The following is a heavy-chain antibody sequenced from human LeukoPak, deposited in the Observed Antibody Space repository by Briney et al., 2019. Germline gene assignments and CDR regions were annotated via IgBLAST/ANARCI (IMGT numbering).Heavy chain of an antibody. J-gene: IGHJ4*02. CDR2: ISSSSSYI. D-gene: IGHD4-17*01. V-gene: IGHV3-21*01. CDR1: GFTFSSYS. Sequence: GGSLRLSCAASGFTFSSYSMNWVRQAPGKGLEWVSSISSSSSYIYYADSVKGRFTISRDNAKNSLYLQMNSLKAEDTAVYYCARIHGDYFLDYWGQGTLVTVSS. CDR3: ARIHGDYFLDY.